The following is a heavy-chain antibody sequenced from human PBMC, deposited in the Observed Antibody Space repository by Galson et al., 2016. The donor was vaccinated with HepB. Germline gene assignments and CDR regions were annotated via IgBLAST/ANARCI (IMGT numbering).Heavy chain of an antibody. CDR1: GGSITSDY. J-gene: IGHJ3*02. Sequence: SETLSLTCTVSGGSITSDYWSWIRQPAGKGLEWIGRISTSGHIKYNPSLESRSTMSGDTSKNQFSLSLSSVTAADTAVYYCVRLLWPATRGAFHIWGQGTMVTVSS. CDR3: VRLLWPATRGAFHI. D-gene: IGHD2-15*01. V-gene: IGHV4-4*07. CDR2: ISTSGHI.